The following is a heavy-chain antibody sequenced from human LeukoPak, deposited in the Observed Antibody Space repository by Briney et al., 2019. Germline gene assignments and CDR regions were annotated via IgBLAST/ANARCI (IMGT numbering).Heavy chain of an antibody. CDR3: ARAYYYDSSGYFYYYYYGMDV. Sequence: ASVKVSCKASGYTFTGYYMHWVRQAPGQGLEWMGWINPNSGGTNYAQKFQGRVTMTRDTSISTAYMELSRLRSDDTAVYYCARAYYYDSSGYFYYYYYGMDVWGQGTTVTVCS. V-gene: IGHV1-2*02. CDR1: GYTFTGYY. D-gene: IGHD3-22*01. CDR2: INPNSGGT. J-gene: IGHJ6*02.